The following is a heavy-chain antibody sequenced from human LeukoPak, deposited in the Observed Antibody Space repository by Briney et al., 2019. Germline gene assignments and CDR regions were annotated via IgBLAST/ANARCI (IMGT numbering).Heavy chain of an antibody. J-gene: IGHJ4*02. V-gene: IGHV3-23*01. Sequence: GGSLRLSCAASGFTFNSFAMSWVRQAPGKGLEWVSVISGSGGSTYYADSVKGRFTISRGNSKNTLYLQMNSLRVEDTAVYYCANESPFLDYWGQGTLVTVSS. CDR2: ISGSGGST. CDR3: ANESPFLDY. CDR1: GFTFNSFA.